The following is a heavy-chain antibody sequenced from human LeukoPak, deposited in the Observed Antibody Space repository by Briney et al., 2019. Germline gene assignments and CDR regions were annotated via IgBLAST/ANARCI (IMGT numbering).Heavy chain of an antibody. V-gene: IGHV4-34*01. CDR3: ARASDYYDGSGYYFDY. J-gene: IGHJ4*02. CDR1: GGSFSGYY. Sequence: PSETLSLTCAVYGGSFSGYYWSWIRQPPGKGLEWIGEINHSGSTNYNPSLKSRVTISVDKSKNQFSLKLSSVTAADTAVYYCARASDYYDGSGYYFDYWGQGTLVTVSS. D-gene: IGHD3-22*01. CDR2: INHSGST.